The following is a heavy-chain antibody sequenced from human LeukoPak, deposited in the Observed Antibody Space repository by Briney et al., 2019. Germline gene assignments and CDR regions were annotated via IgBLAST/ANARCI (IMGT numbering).Heavy chain of an antibody. CDR1: GFTFSSYA. CDR2: ISYDGSNK. V-gene: IGHV3-30-3*01. CDR3: ARDGNDYGDRLYYYYGMDV. D-gene: IGHD4-17*01. J-gene: IGHJ6*02. Sequence: GGSLRLSCAASGFTFSSYAMHWVRQAPGKGLEWVAVISYDGSNKYYADSVKGRFTISRDDSKSTLYLQMNSLRAEDTAVYYCARDGNDYGDRLYYYYGMDVWGQGATVTVSS.